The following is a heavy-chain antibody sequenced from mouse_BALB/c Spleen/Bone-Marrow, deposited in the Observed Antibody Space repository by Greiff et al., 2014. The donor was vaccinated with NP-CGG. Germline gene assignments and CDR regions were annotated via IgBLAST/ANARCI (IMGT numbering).Heavy chain of an antibody. D-gene: IGHD3-2*02. J-gene: IGHJ2*01. V-gene: IGHV2-2*02. Sequence: QVQLKESGPGLVQPSQSLSITCTVSGFSLTTYGVHWVRQSPGKGLEWLGVIWSGGSTDYNAAFISRLSISKDNSKSQVFFKMNSLQANDTAIYYCAKNLRGYYSDYWGQGTTLTVAS. CDR3: AKNLRGYYSDY. CDR1: GFSLTTYG. CDR2: IWSGGST.